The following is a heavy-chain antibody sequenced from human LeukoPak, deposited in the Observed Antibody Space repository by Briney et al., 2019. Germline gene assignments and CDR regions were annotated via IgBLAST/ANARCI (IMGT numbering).Heavy chain of an antibody. D-gene: IGHD3-16*01. CDR3: ARDGPYAGELDY. CDR1: GGSLSGYY. CDR2: INHSGST. Sequence: PSETLSLTCAVYGGSLSGYYWSWIRQPPGKGLEWIGEINHSGSTNYNPSLKSRVTISVDTSKNQFSLKLSSVTAADTAVYYCARDGPYAGELDYWGQGTLVTVSS. V-gene: IGHV4-34*01. J-gene: IGHJ4*02.